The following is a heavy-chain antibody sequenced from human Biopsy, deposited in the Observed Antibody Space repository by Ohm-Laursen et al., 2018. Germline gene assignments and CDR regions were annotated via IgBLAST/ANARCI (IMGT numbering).Heavy chain of an antibody. CDR3: ARDRGYYSDRTVPGYFDL. J-gene: IGHJ5*02. D-gene: IGHD3-22*01. CDR2: VYYTGST. V-gene: IGHV4-59*01. CDR1: GDSISSYY. Sequence: GTPSLTCTVSGDSISSYYWSWIRQPPGKGLEWIGYVYYTGSTDYNPSLQSRVTISVDTSKNHFSLRLRSVTPADTAIYYCARDRGYYSDRTVPGYFDLWGQGTLVTVSS.